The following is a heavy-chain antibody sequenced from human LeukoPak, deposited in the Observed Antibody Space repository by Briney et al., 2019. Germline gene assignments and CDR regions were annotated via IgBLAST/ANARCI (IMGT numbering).Heavy chain of an antibody. CDR2: INPSGGST. J-gene: IGHJ4*02. CDR1: GGTFSSYA. D-gene: IGHD6-6*01. CDR3: ARQGGAGSSSSSGKFDY. V-gene: IGHV1-46*01. Sequence: ASVKVSCKASGGTFSSYAISWVRQAPGQGLEWMGIINPSGGSTSYAQKFQGRVTMTRDTSTSTVYMELSSLRSEDTAVYYCARQGGAGSSSSSGKFDYWGQGTLVTVSS.